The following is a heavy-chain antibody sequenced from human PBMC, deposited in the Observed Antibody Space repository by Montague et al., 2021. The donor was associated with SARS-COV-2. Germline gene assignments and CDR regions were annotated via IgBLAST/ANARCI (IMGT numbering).Heavy chain of an antibody. D-gene: IGHD6-13*01. V-gene: IGHV4-39*02. Sequence: SETLSLTCNVSGASIRSDSYYWGCVRQPPGKGLEWIGVIYSSGSTYYNPSLKSRVTISVDTSQNHVSLRLSSVTAADTAVYFCARRVATAGIFDYWGQGTLVTVSS. CDR1: GASIRSDSYY. CDR2: IYSSGST. J-gene: IGHJ4*02. CDR3: ARRVATAGIFDY.